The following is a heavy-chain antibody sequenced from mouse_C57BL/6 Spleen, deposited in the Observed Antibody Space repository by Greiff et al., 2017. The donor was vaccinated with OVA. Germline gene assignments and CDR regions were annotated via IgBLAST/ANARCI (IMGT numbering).Heavy chain of an antibody. CDR3: ARGRGYYYGSSYKYFDV. Sequence: QVQLQQPGAELVKPGASVKLSCKASGYTFTSYWMQWVKQRPGQGLEWIGEIDPSDSYTNYNQKFKGKATLTVDTSASTAYMQLSSLTSEDSAVYYCARGRGYYYGSSYKYFDVWGTGTTVTVSS. D-gene: IGHD1-1*01. J-gene: IGHJ1*03. CDR1: GYTFTSYW. CDR2: IDPSDSYT. V-gene: IGHV1-50*01.